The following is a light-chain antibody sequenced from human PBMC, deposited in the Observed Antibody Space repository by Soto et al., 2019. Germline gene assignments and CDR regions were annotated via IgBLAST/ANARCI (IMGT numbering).Light chain of an antibody. CDR1: SSDVGGYNY. J-gene: IGLJ1*01. Sequence: QSALTQPASVSGSPGQSITISCTGTSSDVGGYNYVSWYQQHPGKAPNLMIYEVSNRPSGVSNRFSGSKSGNTASLTISGLQAEDEADYYCSSYTSSSTLDYVFGTGTKLTVL. V-gene: IGLV2-14*01. CDR3: SSYTSSSTLDYV. CDR2: EVS.